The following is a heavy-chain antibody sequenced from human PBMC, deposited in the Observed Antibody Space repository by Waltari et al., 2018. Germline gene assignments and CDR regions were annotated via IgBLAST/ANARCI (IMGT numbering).Heavy chain of an antibody. CDR2: IYYSGST. Sequence: QLQLQESGPGLVKPSETLSLTCTVSGGSISSRSYYWGWIRQPPGKGLEWIGSIYYSGSTYYNPSLKSRVTISVDTSMNQFSLKLSSVTAADTAVYYCARQRGAVRGVMSEFDYWGQGTLVTVSS. J-gene: IGHJ4*02. CDR1: GGSISSRSYY. V-gene: IGHV4-39*01. CDR3: ARQRGAVRGVMSEFDY. D-gene: IGHD3-10*01.